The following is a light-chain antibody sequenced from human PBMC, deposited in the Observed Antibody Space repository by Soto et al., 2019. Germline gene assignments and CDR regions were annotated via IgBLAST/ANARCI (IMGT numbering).Light chain of an antibody. V-gene: IGKV3-20*01. J-gene: IGKJ1*01. CDR3: QQYGSSPQT. CDR2: GAS. Sequence: EIVLTQSPGTLSLSPGQRATLSCRASQSVNSSYLAWFQQKPGQAPRLLIYGASTRATGIPDRFSGSGAGTDFTLTISILEAEVFAVYYCQQYGSSPQTFGQGTKVEIK. CDR1: QSVNSSY.